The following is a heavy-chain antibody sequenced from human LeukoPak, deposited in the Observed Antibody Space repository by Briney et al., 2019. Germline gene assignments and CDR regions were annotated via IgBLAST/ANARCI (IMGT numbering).Heavy chain of an antibody. Sequence: GGSRRLSCAASGFPFSSYSMNWVRHAPGKGLEWVSSISTSSSYIYYADSVKGRFTISRDNAKNSLYLQMKSLRAEDTAVYYCAELGITMIGGVWGKGTTVTISS. J-gene: IGHJ6*04. V-gene: IGHV3-21*01. D-gene: IGHD3-10*02. CDR1: GFPFSSYS. CDR3: AELGITMIGGV. CDR2: ISTSSSYI.